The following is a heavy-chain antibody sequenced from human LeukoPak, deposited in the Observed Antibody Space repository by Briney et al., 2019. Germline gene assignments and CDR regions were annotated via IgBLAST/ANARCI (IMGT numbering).Heavy chain of an antibody. J-gene: IGHJ3*02. Sequence: PGGSLRLSCAASGFTVSSNYMSWVRQAPGKGLEWVSVIYSGGSTYYADSVKGRFTISRDNAKNSLYLQMNSLRAEDTAVYYCARDRDSSGHADAFDIWGQGTMVTVSS. V-gene: IGHV3-53*01. CDR2: IYSGGST. CDR3: ARDRDSSGHADAFDI. D-gene: IGHD3-22*01. CDR1: GFTVSSNY.